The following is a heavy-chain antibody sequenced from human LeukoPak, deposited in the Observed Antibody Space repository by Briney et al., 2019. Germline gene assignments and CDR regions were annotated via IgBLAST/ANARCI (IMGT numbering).Heavy chain of an antibody. CDR2: IYTSGGT. J-gene: IGHJ6*03. CDR3: ASQSNCSSTSCYTWEYYYYMDV. CDR1: GFTVSSNY. Sequence: PGGSLRLSCAASGFTVSSNYMSWVRQAPGKGLEWVSVIYTSGGTYYADSVKGRFTISRDNVENTLFLQMNSLRVEDTAVYYCASQSNCSSTSCYTWEYYYYMDVWGKGTTVTVSS. D-gene: IGHD2-2*02. V-gene: IGHV3-53*01.